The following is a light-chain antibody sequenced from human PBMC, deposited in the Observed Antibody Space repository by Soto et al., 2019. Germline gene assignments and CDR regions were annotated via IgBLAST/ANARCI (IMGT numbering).Light chain of an antibody. CDR3: QKYGSSDLI. CDR1: QSLTNSF. Sequence: EFVLTQSPGTLSLSPGERATLSCRASQSLTNSFIAWYQQRPGQAPRLLIYDTSSRASGIPDRFSGSGSGTEFRVANSRLQSEAQSAFYCQKYGSSDLIVGSGTRVEIK. J-gene: IGKJ5*01. CDR2: DTS. V-gene: IGKV3-20*01.